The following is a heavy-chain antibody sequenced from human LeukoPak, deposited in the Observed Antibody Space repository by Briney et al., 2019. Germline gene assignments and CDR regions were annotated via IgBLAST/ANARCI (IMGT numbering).Heavy chain of an antibody. Sequence: SETLSLTCTVCGGPLSEGGYYCTWIRQHPAKGLEWIGDVYDSGTTSFSPALPSRVDTSIDTSYNKFSLELKSLTAADTAVYYCARGGDRRGFDYGGQGILVAVSA. CDR2: VYDSGTT. V-gene: IGHV4-31*03. CDR1: GGPLSEGGYY. J-gene: IGHJ4*02. D-gene: IGHD1-14*01. CDR3: ARGGDRRGFDY.